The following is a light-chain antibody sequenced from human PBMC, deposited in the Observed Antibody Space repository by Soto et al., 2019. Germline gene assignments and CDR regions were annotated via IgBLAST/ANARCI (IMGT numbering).Light chain of an antibody. V-gene: IGKV3-11*01. CDR1: QSVRSY. Sequence: EIVLTQSPATLSLSPGERATLSCRASQSVRSYLGWYQQKPGQAPRLLIYDTSNRATGIPARFSGSGSGTDHTLTISSLEPEDFAVYYCQHRSSWPLTFGGGTKVEIK. CDR3: QHRSSWPLT. J-gene: IGKJ4*01. CDR2: DTS.